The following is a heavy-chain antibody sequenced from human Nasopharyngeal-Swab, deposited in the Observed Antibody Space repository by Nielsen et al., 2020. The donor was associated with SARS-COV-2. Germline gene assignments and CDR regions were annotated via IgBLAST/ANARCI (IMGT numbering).Heavy chain of an antibody. CDR3: IAAAGTGSFDY. V-gene: IGHV3-23*01. D-gene: IGHD6-13*01. J-gene: IGHJ4*02. CDR2: ISGSGGST. Sequence: GESLKISCAASGFTFSSYAMSWVRQAPGKGLEWVSAISGSGGSTYYADSVKGQFTISRDNSKNTLYLQMNSLRAEDTAVYYCIAAAGTGSFDYWGQGTLVTVSS. CDR1: GFTFSSYA.